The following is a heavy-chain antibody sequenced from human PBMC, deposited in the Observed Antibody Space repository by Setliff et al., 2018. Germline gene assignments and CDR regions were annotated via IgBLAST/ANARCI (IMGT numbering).Heavy chain of an antibody. Sequence: SVKVSCKASGGSFSSYAISWVRQAPGQGLEWMGGIIPIFGTANYAQKFQGRVTITADESTSTAYMELSSLRSEDTAVYYCARAHTWSLPNDNSGYPGWFDPWGQGTLVTVS. CDR3: ARAHTWSLPNDNSGYPGWFDP. D-gene: IGHD3-22*01. V-gene: IGHV1-69*13. J-gene: IGHJ5*02. CDR2: IIPIFGTA. CDR1: GGSFSSYA.